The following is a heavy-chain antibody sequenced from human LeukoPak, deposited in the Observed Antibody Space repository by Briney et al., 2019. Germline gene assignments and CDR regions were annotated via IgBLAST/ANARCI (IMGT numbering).Heavy chain of an antibody. CDR2: ISAYNGNT. CDR1: GYAFTSYG. D-gene: IGHD3-16*01. Sequence: GASVKVSCKASGYAFTSYGISWVRQAPGRGLEWMGWISAYNGNTNYAQKLQGRVTMTTDTSTTTAYMELRSLRSDDMAVYYCAREVLGLPFVYWGQGTLVTVSS. V-gene: IGHV1-18*03. CDR3: AREVLGLPFVY. J-gene: IGHJ4*02.